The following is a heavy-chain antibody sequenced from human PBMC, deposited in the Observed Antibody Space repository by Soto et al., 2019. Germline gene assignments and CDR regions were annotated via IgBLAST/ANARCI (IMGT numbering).Heavy chain of an antibody. D-gene: IGHD2-21*02. CDR1: GFTFSSYA. V-gene: IGHV3-30-3*01. Sequence: QVQLVESGGGVVQPGRSLRLSCAASGFTFSSYAMHWVRQAPGKGLEWVAVISYDGSNKYYADSVKGRFTISRDNSKNTQYQQMNRLRDEDTAVYCCAREGDRYYYYYGMDVWGQGTTVTVSS. J-gene: IGHJ6*02. CDR2: ISYDGSNK. CDR3: AREGDRYYYYYGMDV.